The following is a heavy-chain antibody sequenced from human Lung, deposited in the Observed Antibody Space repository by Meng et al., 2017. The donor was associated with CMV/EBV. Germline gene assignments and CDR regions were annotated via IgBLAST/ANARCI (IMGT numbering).Heavy chain of an antibody. Sequence: SCAASGFTFGFYWMHWVRQAPGKGLVWVSRTNNDGSSTNYADSVKGRFTISRDNAKNMLYLQMNSLRAEDTAVYYCARDSYYQDAFDIWGQGTMV. CDR1: GFTFGFYW. CDR2: TNNDGSST. J-gene: IGHJ3*02. D-gene: IGHD3-10*01. V-gene: IGHV3-74*01. CDR3: ARDSYYQDAFDI.